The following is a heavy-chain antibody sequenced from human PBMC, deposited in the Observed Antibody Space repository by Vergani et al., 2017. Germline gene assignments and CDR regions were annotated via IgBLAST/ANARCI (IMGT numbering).Heavy chain of an antibody. V-gene: IGHV4-59*01. CDR3: ASSTIADDAFDI. D-gene: IGHD1-26*01. CDR2: IYYSGST. CDR1: GGSISSYY. J-gene: IGHJ3*02. Sequence: QVQLQESGPGLVKPSETLSLTCTVSGGSISSYYWSWIRQPPGKGLEWIGYIYYSGSTNYNPSLKSRVTISVDTSKNQFSLKLSSVTAADPAVYYCASSTIADDAFDIWGQGTMVTVSS.